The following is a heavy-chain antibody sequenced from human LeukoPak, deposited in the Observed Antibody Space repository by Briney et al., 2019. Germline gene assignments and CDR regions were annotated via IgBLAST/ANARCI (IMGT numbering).Heavy chain of an antibody. CDR3: AKSVGIVATGNDAFDI. J-gene: IGHJ3*02. CDR2: ISSSSSYI. Sequence: GGSLRLSCAASGFTFSSYSMNWVRQAPGKGLEWVSSISSSSSYIYYADSVKGRFPISRDNAKNSLYLQMNSLRAEDTAVYYCAKSVGIVATGNDAFDIWGQGTMVTVSS. V-gene: IGHV3-21*04. D-gene: IGHD5-12*01. CDR1: GFTFSSYS.